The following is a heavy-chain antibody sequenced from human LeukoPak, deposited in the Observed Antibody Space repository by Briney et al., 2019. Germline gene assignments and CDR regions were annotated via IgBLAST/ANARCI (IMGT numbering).Heavy chain of an antibody. V-gene: IGHV3-11*01. CDR3: ARDLFGSFGEREGDWFDP. Sequence: GGSLRLSCAASGFTFSDYYMSWIRQAPGKGLEWVSYISSSGSTIYYADSVKGRFTISRDNAKNSLYLQMHSLRAEDTAVYYCARDLFGSFGEREGDWFDPWGQGTLVTVSS. CDR2: ISSSGSTI. D-gene: IGHD1-1*01. J-gene: IGHJ5*02. CDR1: GFTFSDYY.